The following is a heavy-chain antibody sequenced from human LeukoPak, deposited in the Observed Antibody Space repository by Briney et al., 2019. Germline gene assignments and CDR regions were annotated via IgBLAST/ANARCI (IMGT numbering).Heavy chain of an antibody. CDR2: IRYDGSNK. Sequence: GGSLRLSCAASGFTFSSYGMHWVRQAPGKGLEWVAFIRYDGSNKYYADSVKGRFTISRDNSKNTLYLQMNSLRAEDTAVYYCASIVVVAADAKNDYWGQETLVTVSS. CDR1: GFTFSSYG. J-gene: IGHJ4*02. D-gene: IGHD2-15*01. CDR3: ASIVVVAADAKNDY. V-gene: IGHV3-30*02.